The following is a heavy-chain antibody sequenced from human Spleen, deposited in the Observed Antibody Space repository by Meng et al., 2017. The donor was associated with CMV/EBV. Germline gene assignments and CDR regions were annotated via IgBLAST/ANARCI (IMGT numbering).Heavy chain of an antibody. J-gene: IGHJ5*02. CDR2: INPSGGSR. V-gene: IGHV1-46*01. D-gene: IGHD2-2*02. Sequence: YMHWVRPAPGQGLEWMGIINPSGGSRSYAQKFQGRVTMTRDTSTSTVYMELSSLRSEDTAVYYCARGLRKDIVVVPAAIPDENWFDPWGQGTLVTVSS. CDR1: Y. CDR3: ARGLRKDIVVVPAAIPDENWFDP.